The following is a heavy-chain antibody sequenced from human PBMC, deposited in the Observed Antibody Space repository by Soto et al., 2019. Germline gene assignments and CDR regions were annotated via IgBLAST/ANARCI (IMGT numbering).Heavy chain of an antibody. CDR3: ARGRGIVFGVVIIPEGLWGYGMDV. D-gene: IGHD3-3*01. V-gene: IGHV4-34*01. Sequence: SETLSLTCAVYGGSFSGYYWSWIRQPPGKGLEWIGEINHSGSTNYNPSLKSRVTISVDTSKNQFSLKLSSVIAADTAVYYCARGRGIVFGVVIIPEGLWGYGMDVWGQGTTVTVSS. J-gene: IGHJ6*02. CDR2: INHSGST. CDR1: GGSFSGYY.